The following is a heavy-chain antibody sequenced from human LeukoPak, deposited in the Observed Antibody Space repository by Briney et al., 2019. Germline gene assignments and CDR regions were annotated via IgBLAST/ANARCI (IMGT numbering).Heavy chain of an antibody. CDR1: GYTFTGYY. D-gene: IGHD3-3*01. CDR3: ARWVFTILNGYMDV. CDR2: INPNSGGT. Sequence: GASVKVSCKASGYTFTGYYMHWVRQAPGQGLEWMGWINPNSGGTNYAQEFQGRVTMTRDTSISTAYMELSRLRSDDTAVYYCARWVFTILNGYMDVWGKGTTVTVSS. J-gene: IGHJ6*03. V-gene: IGHV1-2*02.